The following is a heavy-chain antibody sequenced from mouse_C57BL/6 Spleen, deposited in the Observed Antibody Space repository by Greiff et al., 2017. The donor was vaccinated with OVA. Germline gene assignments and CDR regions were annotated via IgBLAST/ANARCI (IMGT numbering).Heavy chain of an antibody. D-gene: IGHD3-1*01. V-gene: IGHV1-80*01. CDR1: GYAFSSYW. Sequence: QVQLQQSGAELVKPGASVKISCKASGYAFSSYWMNWVKQRPGKGLEWIGQIYPGDGDTNYNGKFKGKATLTADKSSSTAYMQLSSLTSEDSAVYFCARSEGYSYYFDYWGQGTTLTVSS. J-gene: IGHJ2*01. CDR2: IYPGDGDT. CDR3: ARSEGYSYYFDY.